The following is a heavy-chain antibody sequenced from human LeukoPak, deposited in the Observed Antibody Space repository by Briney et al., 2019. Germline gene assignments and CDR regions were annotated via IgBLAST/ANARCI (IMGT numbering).Heavy chain of an antibody. V-gene: IGHV3-7*01. J-gene: IGHJ4*02. CDR3: TRDRSRAEDD. CDR1: GFTFSGHW. D-gene: IGHD1-14*01. CDR2: INQGGSDK. Sequence: GGSLRLSCAASGFTFSGHWMIWVRQAPGKGLEWVANINQGGSDKYYVDSVKGRFTISRDNANNLLYLQMNSLRGEDTAVYYCTRDRSRAEDDWGQGTLVTVSS.